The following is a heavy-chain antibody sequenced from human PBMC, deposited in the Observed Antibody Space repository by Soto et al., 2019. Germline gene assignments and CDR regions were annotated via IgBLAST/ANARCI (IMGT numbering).Heavy chain of an antibody. D-gene: IGHD3-3*01. CDR1: VGFIISYY. V-gene: IGHV4-59*01. J-gene: IGHJ5*02. CDR3: ARDRRSTYYDFWSGHYGTWFDP. CDR2: IYDSGST. Sequence: PSEGLSLTCAVSVGFIISYYWSWIRQPPGKGLEWIGYIYDSGSTNYNPSLKSRVTISVDTSKNPFSLKLSSVPAADTAVYYCARDRRSTYYDFWSGHYGTWFDPWGQGTLVTVSS.